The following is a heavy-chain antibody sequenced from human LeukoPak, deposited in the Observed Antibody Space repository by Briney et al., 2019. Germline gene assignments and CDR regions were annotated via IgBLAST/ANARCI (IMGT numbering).Heavy chain of an antibody. V-gene: IGHV4-34*01. Sequence: SETLSLTCAVYGGSFSGYYWNWIRQPPGKGLEWIGEINHSGSTNYNPSLKSRVTISVDTSKNQFSLKLSPVTAADTAVYYCARPIRGGAFDIWGQGTMVTVSS. CDR2: INHSGST. CDR3: ARPIRGGAFDI. CDR1: GGSFSGYY. D-gene: IGHD3-10*01. J-gene: IGHJ3*02.